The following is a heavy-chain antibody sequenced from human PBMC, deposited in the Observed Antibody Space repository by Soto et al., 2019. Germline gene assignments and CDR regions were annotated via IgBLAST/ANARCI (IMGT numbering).Heavy chain of an antibody. CDR1: GFTFTSYA. V-gene: IGHV1-18*01. D-gene: IGHD3-16*01. CDR2: ISAYNGNT. J-gene: IGHJ4*02. CDR3: ARDFTGWPPDGVDS. Sequence: QVHLVQSGAEVKKPGASVKVSCKASGFTFTSYAITWVRQAPGQGLEWMGWISAYNGNTKYAQNLQGRVTMTTDTTTSTAYKELGSLTSDDTAVYYGARDFTGWPPDGVDSWGQGTLVTVSS.